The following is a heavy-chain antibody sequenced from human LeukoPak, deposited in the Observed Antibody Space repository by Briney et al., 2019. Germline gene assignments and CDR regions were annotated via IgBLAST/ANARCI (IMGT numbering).Heavy chain of an antibody. J-gene: IGHJ5*02. CDR3: ARDQPGTYTLSST. CDR1: GFIYSNYA. D-gene: IGHD6-19*01. V-gene: IGHV3-30-3*01. Sequence: GGSLRLSCASCGFIYSNYALHWVRPARGRGLECVAFISFDGSDKYYADSVKGRFTISRDNSKNTLYLQMNSLRAEDTAVYYCARDQPGTYTLSSTWGQGTLVTVSS. CDR2: ISFDGSDK.